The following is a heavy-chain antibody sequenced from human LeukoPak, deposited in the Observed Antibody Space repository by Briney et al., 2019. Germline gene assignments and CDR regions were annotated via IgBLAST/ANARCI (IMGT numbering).Heavy chain of an antibody. CDR2: IYYSGST. CDR3: ARGEDSSSWYDY. V-gene: IGHV4-59*01. Sequence: KTSETLSLTCTVSGGSISSYYWSWIRQPPGKGLEWIGYIYYSGSTNYNPSLKSRVTISVDTSKNQFSLKLSSVTGADTAVYYCARGEDSSSWYDYWGQGTLVTVSS. CDR1: GGSISSYY. D-gene: IGHD6-13*01. J-gene: IGHJ4*02.